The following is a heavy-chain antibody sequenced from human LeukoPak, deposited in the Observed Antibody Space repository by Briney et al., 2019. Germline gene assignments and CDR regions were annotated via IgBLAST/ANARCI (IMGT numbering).Heavy chain of an antibody. CDR2: ISWDGGST. CDR3: AKDEDYYDSSGYPDY. CDR1: GFTFDDYA. J-gene: IGHJ4*02. Sequence: GGSLRLSCAASGFTFDDYAMHWVRQAPGKGLEWVSLISWDGGSTYYADSVKGRFTISRDNSKNSLYLQMNSLRAEDTALYYYAKDEDYYDSSGYPDYWGQGTLVTVSS. V-gene: IGHV3-43D*03. D-gene: IGHD3-22*01.